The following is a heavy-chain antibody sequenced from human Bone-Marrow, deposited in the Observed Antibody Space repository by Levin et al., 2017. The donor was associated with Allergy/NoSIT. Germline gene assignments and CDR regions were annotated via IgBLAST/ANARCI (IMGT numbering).Heavy chain of an antibody. CDR3: AKDMSDTAMLLGY. CDR1: GFTFDDYA. CDR2: ISWNSGSI. Sequence: GGSLRLSCAASGFTFDDYAMHWVRQAPGKGLEWVSGISWNSGSIGYADSVKGRFTISRDNAKNSLYLQMNSLRAEDTALYYCAKDMSDTAMLLGYWGQGTLVTVSS. D-gene: IGHD5-18*01. J-gene: IGHJ4*02. V-gene: IGHV3-9*01.